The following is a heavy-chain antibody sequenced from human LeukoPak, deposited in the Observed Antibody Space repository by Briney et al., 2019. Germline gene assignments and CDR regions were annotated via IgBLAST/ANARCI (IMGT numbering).Heavy chain of an antibody. V-gene: IGHV1-46*01. Sequence: ASVKVSCKASGYTFTSNYIHWVRQAPGQGLEWMGMIYPRDGSTGYAQKFQGRVTVTRDTSTSTVHMELSGLRSEDTAVYYCARDQEGFDYWGQGTLVTVSS. CDR2: IYPRDGST. J-gene: IGHJ4*02. CDR1: GYTFTSNY. CDR3: ARDQEGFDY.